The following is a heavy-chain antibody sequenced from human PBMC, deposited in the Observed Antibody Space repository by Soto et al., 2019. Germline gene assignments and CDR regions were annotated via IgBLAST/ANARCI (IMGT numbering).Heavy chain of an antibody. CDR1: GFTFSSYA. Sequence: EVQLLESGGGLVQPGGSLRLSCAASGFTFSSYAMSWVRQAPGKGLKWVSAISGSGGSTYYADSVKGRFTISRDNSKNTLYLQMNSLRAEDTAVYYCAKDPRVYSSSWQFVGGYWGQGTLVTVSS. CDR2: ISGSGGST. V-gene: IGHV3-23*01. J-gene: IGHJ4*02. CDR3: AKDPRVYSSSWQFVGGY. D-gene: IGHD6-13*01.